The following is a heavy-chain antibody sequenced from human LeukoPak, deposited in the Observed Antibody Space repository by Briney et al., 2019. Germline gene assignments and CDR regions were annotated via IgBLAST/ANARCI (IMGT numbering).Heavy chain of an antibody. CDR2: ISRSSSYI. J-gene: IGHJ4*02. V-gene: IGHV3-21*04. CDR1: GFTFSRYS. CDR3: AKDDDGSGSYLDY. Sequence: GGSLRLSCAASGFTFSRYSMNWVGQAPGKGLEWVSSISRSSSYIYYADSVKGRFTISRDNAKNSLYLQMNSLRAEDTALYYCAKDDDGSGSYLDYWGQGTLVTVSS. D-gene: IGHD3-10*01.